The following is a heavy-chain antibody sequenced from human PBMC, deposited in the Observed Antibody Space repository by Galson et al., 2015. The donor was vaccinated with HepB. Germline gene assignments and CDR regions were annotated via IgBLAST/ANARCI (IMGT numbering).Heavy chain of an antibody. V-gene: IGHV5-51*03. CDR3: ARLTARWELLDY. Sequence: QSGAEVKKPGESLKISCKSSGYSFTNYWIGWVRQMPGKGLEWMGSIYPGDSETRYSPSFQGQVTISADKSISTAYLQWSNLKASDTAMYYCARLTARWELLDYWGQGTLVTVSA. D-gene: IGHD1-26*01. J-gene: IGHJ4*02. CDR2: IYPGDSET. CDR1: GYSFTNYW.